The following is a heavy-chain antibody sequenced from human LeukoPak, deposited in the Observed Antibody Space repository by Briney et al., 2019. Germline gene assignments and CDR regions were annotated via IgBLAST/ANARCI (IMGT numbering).Heavy chain of an antibody. Sequence: ASVKVSCKASGFAFSTPYMHWIRQAPGQGLEWMGMLNPSGFGSGAAQKFQGRVTLTRDTSTSTFYMELSSLRSDDTAVYYCAADTDYWGQGTLVTVSS. J-gene: IGHJ4*02. CDR1: GFAFSTPY. CDR2: LNPSGFGS. CDR3: AADTDY. V-gene: IGHV1-46*01.